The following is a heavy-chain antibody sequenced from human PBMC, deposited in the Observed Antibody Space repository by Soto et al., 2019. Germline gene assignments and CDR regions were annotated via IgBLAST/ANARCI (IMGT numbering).Heavy chain of an antibody. CDR2: IIHSGRD. J-gene: IGHJ2*01. V-gene: IGHV4-34*12. CDR3: ARRPPWGIGFGDYKGLDI. CDR1: GGSFSGYH. Sequence: QVHLQQWGAGLLKPSETLSLTCAVDGGSFSGYHWTWIRQFPEKGLEWIGEIIHSGRDNYDPSLSGRVSLSIDPSKKQFSLKLTSVTASDTALYYCARRPPWGIGFGDYKGLDIWGRGTLVTVSS. D-gene: IGHD4-17*01.